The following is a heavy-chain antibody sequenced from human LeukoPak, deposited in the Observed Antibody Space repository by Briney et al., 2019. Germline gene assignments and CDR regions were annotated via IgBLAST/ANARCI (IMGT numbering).Heavy chain of an antibody. Sequence: PGGSLRLSCAASGFTFSKYAMTWVRQAPGKGLEWVSYISRNSYTNYADSVKGRFTISRDNAKNSLYLQMASLRAEDTAVYYCARMGIAAVGAYYFDYWGQGTLVAVSS. J-gene: IGHJ4*02. CDR2: ISRNSYT. D-gene: IGHD6-13*01. CDR3: ARMGIAAVGAYYFDY. CDR1: GFTFSKYA. V-gene: IGHV3-11*06.